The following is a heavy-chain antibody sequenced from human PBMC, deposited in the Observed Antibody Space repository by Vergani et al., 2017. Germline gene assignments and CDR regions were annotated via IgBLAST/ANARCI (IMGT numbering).Heavy chain of an antibody. CDR2: INNDGHT. V-gene: IGHV4-34*02. D-gene: IGHD3-10*01. CDR1: GESFSSLY. CDR3: AVRPRVNLVWGEIVTKMTFDY. J-gene: IGHJ4*02. Sequence: QVQLQQWGAGVVKPSGTLSLTCAVFGESFSSLYWSWIRQPPGKGLEGIGEINNDGHTNYNPSLESRVTVSRDTAKNQFSLNLMSVTAADTAMYYCAVRPRVNLVWGEIVTKMTFDYWSQGSLVTVSS.